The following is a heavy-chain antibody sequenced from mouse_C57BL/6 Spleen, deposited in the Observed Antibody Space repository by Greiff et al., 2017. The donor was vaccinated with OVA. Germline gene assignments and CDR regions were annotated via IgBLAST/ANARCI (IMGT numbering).Heavy chain of an antibody. Sequence: QVQLQQPGAELVKPGASVKLSCKASGYTFTSYWMQWVKQRPGQGLEWIGEIDPSDSYTNYNQKFKGKAKLTVDTSASTAYMQLSSLTSEDSAVYYCARKGRRTAQAYYAMDYWGQGTSVTVSS. CDR2: IDPSDSYT. CDR1: GYTFTSYW. J-gene: IGHJ4*01. CDR3: ARKGRRTAQAYYAMDY. V-gene: IGHV1-50*01. D-gene: IGHD3-2*02.